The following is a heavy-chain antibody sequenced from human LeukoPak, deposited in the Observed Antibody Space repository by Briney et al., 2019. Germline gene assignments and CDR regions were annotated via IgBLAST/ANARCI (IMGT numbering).Heavy chain of an antibody. D-gene: IGHD6-19*01. Sequence: ASVKVSCKASGYTFTDYFIHWVRQAPGQGLEWMGWINPNSGGTGYTPKFQGRGTMTRDTSITTAYMELSSLTSDDTAVYSCARGQRDSSGWYHVDYWGQGTLVTVSS. CDR3: ARGQRDSSGWYHVDY. CDR2: INPNSGGT. J-gene: IGHJ4*02. V-gene: IGHV1-2*02. CDR1: GYTFTDYF.